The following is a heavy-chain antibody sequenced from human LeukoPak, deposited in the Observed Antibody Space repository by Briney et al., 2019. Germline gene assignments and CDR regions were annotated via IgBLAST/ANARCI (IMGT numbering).Heavy chain of an antibody. Sequence: GGSLRLSCAASGFTFSNSWMHWVRQAPGRGLVWVSRINSDGSSTGYADSVKDRFTISRDNAKNTLYLRMNSLRAEDTAVYYCARARSYGDYVYWGQGTLVTVSS. CDR1: GFTFSNSW. CDR3: ARARSYGDYVY. D-gene: IGHD4-17*01. V-gene: IGHV3-74*01. J-gene: IGHJ4*02. CDR2: INSDGSST.